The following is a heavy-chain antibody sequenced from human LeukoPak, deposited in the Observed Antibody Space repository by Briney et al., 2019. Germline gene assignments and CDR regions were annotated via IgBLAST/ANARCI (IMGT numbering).Heavy chain of an antibody. Sequence: GRSLRLSCAASGFTFSSYGMHSVRQPPGKGLEWVAVISYDGSNKYYADSVKGRFTISRDNSKNTLYLQMNSLRAEDTAVYYCAKGCMDYGTDVWGKGTTVTVSS. CDR3: AKGCMDYGTDV. CDR2: ISYDGSNK. CDR1: GFTFSSYG. V-gene: IGHV3-30*18. D-gene: IGHD2-8*01. J-gene: IGHJ6*04.